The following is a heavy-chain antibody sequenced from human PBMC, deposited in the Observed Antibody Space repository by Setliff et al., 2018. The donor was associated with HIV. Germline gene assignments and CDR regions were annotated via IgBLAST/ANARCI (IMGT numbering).Heavy chain of an antibody. Sequence: SVKVSCKASRSTFNSHTINWVRQAPGQGLDWMGRIIPILGVANYAQRFQGEVTITADKSTSTAYMELTSLRFDDTAMYYCVRGVQSPPHYSYYYMDVWGEGTMVTV. J-gene: IGHJ6*03. D-gene: IGHD3-3*01. CDR3: VRGVQSPPHYSYYYMDV. V-gene: IGHV1-69*02. CDR2: IIPILGVA. CDR1: RSTFNSHT.